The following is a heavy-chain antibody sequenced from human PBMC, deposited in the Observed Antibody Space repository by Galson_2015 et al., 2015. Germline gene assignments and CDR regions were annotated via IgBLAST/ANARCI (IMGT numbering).Heavy chain of an antibody. CDR3: ARTRNWNYYYYGMDV. CDR2: IGTAGDT. V-gene: IGHV3-13*01. D-gene: IGHD1-1*01. J-gene: IGHJ6*02. CDR1: GFTFSSYD. Sequence: SLRLSCAASGFTFSSYDMHWVRQATGKGLEWVSAIGTAGDTYYPGSVKGRFTISRENAKNSLYLQMNSLRAGDTAVYYCARTRNWNYYYYGMDVWGQGTTVTVSS.